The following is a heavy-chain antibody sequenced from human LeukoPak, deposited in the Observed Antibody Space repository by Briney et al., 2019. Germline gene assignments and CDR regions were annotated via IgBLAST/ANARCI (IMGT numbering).Heavy chain of an antibody. CDR3: TAQYYGAFNH. J-gene: IGHJ4*02. CDR1: GFTFSDVW. D-gene: IGHD3-3*01. V-gene: IGHV3-15*01. Sequence: PGGSLRLSCAASGFTFSDVWMSWVRQAPGKGLEWVGRITSKTAGGTTEYAAPVKGGFTISRDDSKSTLFLQMNSLKTEDTAVYYCTAQYYGAFNHWGQGTQVTVSS. CDR2: ITSKTAGGTT.